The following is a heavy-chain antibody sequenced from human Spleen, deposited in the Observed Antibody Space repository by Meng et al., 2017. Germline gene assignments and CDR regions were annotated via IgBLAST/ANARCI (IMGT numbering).Heavy chain of an antibody. V-gene: IGHV3-48*03. CDR1: GFNFRSYE. Sequence: GESLKISCAASGFNFRSYEMNWVRQAPGKGLEWLSYISTTGSTLYYADSVKGRLTISRDNAKNSLYLQMNSLRAEDTAVYYCTRPDTVFYGSGSLVGYYYGMDVWGQGTTVTVSS. J-gene: IGHJ6*02. CDR2: ISTTGSTL. D-gene: IGHD3-10*01. CDR3: TRPDTVFYGSGSLVGYYYGMDV.